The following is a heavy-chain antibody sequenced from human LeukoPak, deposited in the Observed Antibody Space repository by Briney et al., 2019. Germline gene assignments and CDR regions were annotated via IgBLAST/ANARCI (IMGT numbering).Heavy chain of an antibody. CDR2: IYYSGST. CDR1: GGSISSGDYY. Sequence: KSSETLSLTCTVSGGSISSGDYYWSWIRQPPGKGLEWIGYIYYSGSTYYNPSLKSRVTISVDTSKNQFSLKLSSVTAADTAVYYCARGSHGDSLVTRFDYWGQGTLVTVSS. D-gene: IGHD4-17*01. V-gene: IGHV4-30-4*01. J-gene: IGHJ4*02. CDR3: ARGSHGDSLVTRFDY.